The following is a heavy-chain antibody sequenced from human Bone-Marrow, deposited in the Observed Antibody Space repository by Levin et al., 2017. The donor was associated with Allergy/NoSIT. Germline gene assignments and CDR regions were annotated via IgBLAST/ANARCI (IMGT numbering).Heavy chain of an antibody. D-gene: IGHD2-15*01. CDR2: VNPNTGVT. CDR3: ARSELFLYLFY. V-gene: IGHV1-46*01. CDR1: GYTFSNYY. J-gene: IGHJ4*02. Sequence: ASVKVSCKASGYTFSNYYLHWVRQAPGQGLEWVGLVNPNTGVTIYAPKFEGRVTMTRDTSTTTVYMELNTLRSEDTARYYGARSELFLYLFYWGQGTLVTVSS.